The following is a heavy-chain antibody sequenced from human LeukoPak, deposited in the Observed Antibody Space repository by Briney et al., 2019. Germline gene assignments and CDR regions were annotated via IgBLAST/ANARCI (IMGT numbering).Heavy chain of an antibody. D-gene: IGHD3-16*02. CDR1: GFTFSGYY. CDR3: ARQTARPLYSGH. Sequence: GGSLRLSCAASGFTFSGYYMSRIRQAPGKGLGWVSYISSSGSTIYYADSVKGRFTISRDNAKNSLYLQMNSLRAEDTAVYYCARQTARPLYSGHWGQGTLVTVSS. J-gene: IGHJ4*02. V-gene: IGHV3-11*01. CDR2: ISSSGSTI.